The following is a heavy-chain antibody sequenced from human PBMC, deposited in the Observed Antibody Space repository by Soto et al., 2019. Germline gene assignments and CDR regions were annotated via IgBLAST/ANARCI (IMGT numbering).Heavy chain of an antibody. Sequence: PSETLSLTCAVSGGSISSGDYYWSWIRQPPGKGLEWIGYIYYSGSTYYNPSLKSRVTISVDTSKNQFSLKLSSVTAADTAVYYCARGGYSYGLFYYYGMDVWGQGTTVTV. CDR2: IYYSGST. J-gene: IGHJ6*02. V-gene: IGHV4-30-4*01. CDR1: GGSISSGDYY. CDR3: ARGGYSYGLFYYYGMDV. D-gene: IGHD5-18*01.